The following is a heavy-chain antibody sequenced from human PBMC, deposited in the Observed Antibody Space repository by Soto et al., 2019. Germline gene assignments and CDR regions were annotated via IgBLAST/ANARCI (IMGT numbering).Heavy chain of an antibody. J-gene: IGHJ4*02. D-gene: IGHD3-16*01. Sequence: SETLSLTCTVSGGSISSYYWSWIRQPPGKGLEWIGYIYYSGSTNYNPSLKSRVTISVDTSKNQFSLKLSSVTAADTAVYYCARGEERGAMPFDYWGQGPLVTVSS. V-gene: IGHV4-59*01. CDR2: IYYSGST. CDR1: GGSISSYY. CDR3: ARGEERGAMPFDY.